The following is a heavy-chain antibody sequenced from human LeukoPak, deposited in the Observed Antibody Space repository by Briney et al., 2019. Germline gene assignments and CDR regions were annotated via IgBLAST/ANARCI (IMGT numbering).Heavy chain of an antibody. CDR2: IKQDGSEK. CDR1: GFTFSSYW. V-gene: IGHV3-7*04. D-gene: IGHD3-16*01. J-gene: IGHJ4*02. Sequence: GGSLRLSCAASGFTFSSYWTSWVRQAPGKRLEWVANIKQDGSEKYYVDSVKGRFTISRDNAKNSLYLHVDSLRVEDTAVYYCARWGGGFDYWGQGTLVTVSS. CDR3: ARWGGGFDY.